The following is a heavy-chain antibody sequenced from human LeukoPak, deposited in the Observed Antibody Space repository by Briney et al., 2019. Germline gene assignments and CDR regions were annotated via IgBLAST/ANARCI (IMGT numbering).Heavy chain of an antibody. J-gene: IGHJ4*02. D-gene: IGHD5-18*01. V-gene: IGHV1-18*01. CDR3: ARVSAKRYSYGYQDDY. CDR2: ISAYNGNT. CDR1: GYTFTSYG. Sequence: GASVKVSCKASGYTFTSYGISWVRQAPGQGLEWMGWISAYNGNTNYAQKLQGRVTMTTDTSTSTAYMELRSLRSDDTAVYYCARVSAKRYSYGYQDDYWGQGTLVTVSS.